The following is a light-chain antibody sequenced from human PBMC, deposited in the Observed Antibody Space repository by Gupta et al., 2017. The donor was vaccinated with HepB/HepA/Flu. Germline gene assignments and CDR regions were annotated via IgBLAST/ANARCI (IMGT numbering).Light chain of an antibody. J-gene: IGKJ2*01. Sequence: DSQMTQSPSTLSASVGDRVTITCRASQSISGWFAWYQQKPGKAPKLLHYNASSAESQLPSRFNGSRSRTEITLTISSLQPDDFAPYYFQHEHSSLFTFSQGTKLDTK. CDR3: QHEHSSLFT. V-gene: IGKV1-5*03. CDR2: NAS. CDR1: QSISGW.